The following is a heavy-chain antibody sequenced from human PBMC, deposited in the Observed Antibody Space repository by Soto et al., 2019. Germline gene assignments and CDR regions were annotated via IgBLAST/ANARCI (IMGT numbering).Heavy chain of an antibody. J-gene: IGHJ6*02. Sequence: QVQLQESGPGLVKPSETLSLTCTVSGGSISSYYWSWIRQPPGKGLEWIGYIYYSGSTNYNPSLKSRVTISVDTSKNQFSLKLSSVTAADTAVYYCARATSYYYYGMDVWGQGTTVTVSS. V-gene: IGHV4-59*01. CDR2: IYYSGST. CDR3: ARATSYYYYGMDV. CDR1: GGSISSYY.